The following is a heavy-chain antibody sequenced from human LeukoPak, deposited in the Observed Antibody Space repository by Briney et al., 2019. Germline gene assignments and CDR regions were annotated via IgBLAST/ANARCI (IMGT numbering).Heavy chain of an antibody. D-gene: IGHD3-22*01. CDR1: GFTFDDYG. Sequence: GGSLRLSCAASGFTFDDYGMSWVRQAPGKGLEWVANIKQDGSEKYYVDSVKGRFTISRDNAKSSLYLQMNSLRAEDTAVYYCARVPSGYYDSSDYYWGQGTLVTVSS. J-gene: IGHJ4*02. CDR2: IKQDGSEK. CDR3: ARVPSGYYDSSDYY. V-gene: IGHV3-7*01.